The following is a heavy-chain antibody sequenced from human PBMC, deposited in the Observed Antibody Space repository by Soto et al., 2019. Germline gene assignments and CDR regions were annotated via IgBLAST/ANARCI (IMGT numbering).Heavy chain of an antibody. CDR3: ARGEEYSYGYYFDY. CDR1: GFTFSSYG. V-gene: IGHV3-33*01. Sequence: QVQLVESGGGVVQPGRSLRLSCAASGFTFSSYGMHWVRQAPGKGLEWVAVIWYDGSNKYYADSVKGRFTISRDNSKNTLYLQMNSLRAEDTAVYYCARGEEYSYGYYFDYWGQGTLVTVSS. J-gene: IGHJ4*02. CDR2: IWYDGSNK. D-gene: IGHD5-18*01.